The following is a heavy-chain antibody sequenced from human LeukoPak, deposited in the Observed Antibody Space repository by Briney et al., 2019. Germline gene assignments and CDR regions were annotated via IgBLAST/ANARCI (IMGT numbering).Heavy chain of an antibody. J-gene: IGHJ4*02. V-gene: IGHV3-30*18. CDR1: GFTFSTYG. Sequence: GGSLRLSCAASGFTFSTYGMHWARQAPGKGLEWVAVISYDGSNKYYADSVKGRFTISRDKSRNTLYLQMNSLRAEDTALYYCAKSEYCTNGICTNPPFDYWGQGTLVTVSS. CDR2: ISYDGSNK. CDR3: AKSEYCTNGICTNPPFDY. D-gene: IGHD2-8*01.